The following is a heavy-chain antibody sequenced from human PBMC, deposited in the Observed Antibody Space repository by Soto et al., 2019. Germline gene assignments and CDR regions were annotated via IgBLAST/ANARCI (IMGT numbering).Heavy chain of an antibody. Sequence: QVQLVQSGAEVKKPGSSVKVSCKASGGTFSSYAIRWVRQAPGQGLEWMGGIIPIFGTANYAQKFQGRVTITADKSTSTAYTELSSLRSEDTAVYYCARAQGVRYSSGWSGGEYYFDYWGQGPLVTVSS. J-gene: IGHJ4*02. CDR1: GGTFSSYA. D-gene: IGHD6-19*01. V-gene: IGHV1-69*06. CDR3: ARAQGVRYSSGWSGGEYYFDY. CDR2: IIPIFGTA.